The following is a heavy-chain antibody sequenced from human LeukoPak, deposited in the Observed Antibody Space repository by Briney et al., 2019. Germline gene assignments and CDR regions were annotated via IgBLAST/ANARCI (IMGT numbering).Heavy chain of an antibody. J-gene: IGHJ4*02. D-gene: IGHD2-15*01. CDR2: ISSSSSYI. CDR3: ARDKVVAAKAYDY. Sequence: PGGSLRLSCAASGFTFSSYSMNWVRQAPGKGLEWVSPISSSSSYIYYADSVKGRFTISRDNAKNSLYLQMNSLRAEDTAVYYCARDKVVAAKAYDYWGQRTLVTVSS. V-gene: IGHV3-21*01. CDR1: GFTFSSYS.